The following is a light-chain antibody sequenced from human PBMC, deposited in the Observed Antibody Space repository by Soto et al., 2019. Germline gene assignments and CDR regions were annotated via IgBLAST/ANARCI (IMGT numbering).Light chain of an antibody. CDR3: CSYAGSTTLYV. V-gene: IGLV2-23*01. CDR2: EAF. J-gene: IGLJ1*01. CDR1: SSDFGSYNL. Sequence: QSVLTQPASVSGSPGQSITISCTGTSSDFGSYNLVSWYQQHPGTAPKLMIYEAFKRPSGVSNRFSGSKSGDTASLTISGLQAEDEADYYCCSYAGSTTLYVFGTGTKDTVL.